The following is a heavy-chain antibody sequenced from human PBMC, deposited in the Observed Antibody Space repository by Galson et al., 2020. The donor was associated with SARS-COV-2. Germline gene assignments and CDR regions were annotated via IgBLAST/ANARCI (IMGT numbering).Heavy chain of an antibody. CDR1: GYTFSGHY. Sequence: GESLKISCKASGYTFSGHYMHWVRLAPGQGLEWMGRLNPNSGDTDVAQKFQGRVTMTTDTSLTTAYMELSRLTSDDTAVYYCTRGSNSSPFYHFDPWGQGTLVTVSS. CDR2: LNPNSGDT. D-gene: IGHD3-10*01. V-gene: IGHV1-2*06. J-gene: IGHJ5*02. CDR3: TRGSNSSPFYHFDP.